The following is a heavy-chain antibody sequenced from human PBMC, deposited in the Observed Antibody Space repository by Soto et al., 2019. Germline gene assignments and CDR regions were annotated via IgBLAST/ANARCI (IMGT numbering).Heavy chain of an antibody. D-gene: IGHD3-10*02. J-gene: IGHJ6*02. CDR1: GGSIISYY. CDR2: IYYSGST. V-gene: IGHV4-59*01. Sequence: SETLSLTCTVSGGSIISYYWSWIRQPPGKGLEWIGYIYYSGSTNYNPSLKRRVTLSVDTSKNQFSLKLSSVPAADTAVYYCASGAVCGELRYGMEVWGHGTTVAVSS. CDR3: ASGAVCGELRYGMEV.